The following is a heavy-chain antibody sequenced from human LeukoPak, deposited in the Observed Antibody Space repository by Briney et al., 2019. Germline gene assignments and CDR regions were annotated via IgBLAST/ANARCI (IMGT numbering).Heavy chain of an antibody. CDR1: GGSISSYY. V-gene: IGHV4-59*01. CDR2: IYYSGST. CDR3: ARVGGCSGGSCYPYYYYGMDV. D-gene: IGHD2-15*01. J-gene: IGHJ6*02. Sequence: PSETLSLTCTVSGGSISSYYWSWIRQPPGKGLEWIGYIYYSGSTNYNPSLKSRVTISVDTSKNRFSLKLSSVTAADTAVYYCARVGGCSGGSCYPYYYYGMDVWGQGTTVTVSS.